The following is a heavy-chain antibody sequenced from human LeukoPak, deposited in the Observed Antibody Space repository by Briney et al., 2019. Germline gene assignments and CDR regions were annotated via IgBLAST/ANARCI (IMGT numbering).Heavy chain of an antibody. Sequence: GGSLRLSCAASGFTFSNAWMSWVRQAPGKGLVWVSRIQSDGTTTIYADSVKGRFTISRDNAKNTLYLQMNSLRAEDTAVYYCARGTGYAVFDIWGQGTMVTVSS. CDR3: ARGTGYAVFDI. CDR1: GFTFSNAW. V-gene: IGHV3-74*01. D-gene: IGHD5-12*01. CDR2: IQSDGTTT. J-gene: IGHJ3*02.